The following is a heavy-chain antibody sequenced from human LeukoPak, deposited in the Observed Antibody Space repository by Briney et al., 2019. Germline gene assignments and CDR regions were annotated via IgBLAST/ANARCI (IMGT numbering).Heavy chain of an antibody. CDR2: VWYDASDK. CDR3: ARGNYGSGSNYNYGMDV. D-gene: IGHD3-10*01. CDR1: GFTFSRYG. Sequence: PGGSLRLSCAASGFTFSRYGMHWVRQAPGKGLEWVAVVWYDASDKYYTDSVKGQFTISRDNSENTLYLQVNSLRAEDTAVYYCARGNYGSGSNYNYGMDVWGRGTTVIVSS. V-gene: IGHV3-33*01. J-gene: IGHJ6*02.